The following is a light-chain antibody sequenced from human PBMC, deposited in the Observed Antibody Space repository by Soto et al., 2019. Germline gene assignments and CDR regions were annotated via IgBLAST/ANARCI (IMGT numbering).Light chain of an antibody. CDR2: HTS. J-gene: IGKJ1*01. CDR1: QNINTN. Sequence: EIEMTQSPATLSLSPGERATLSCRASQNINTNLAWYQQSPGRAPRLFIYHTSTRATGIPARFSGSGSGTEFTLTISSLQSEDFAVYYCQQYNNWPLWTFGQGTKVDI. V-gene: IGKV3-15*01. CDR3: QQYNNWPLWT.